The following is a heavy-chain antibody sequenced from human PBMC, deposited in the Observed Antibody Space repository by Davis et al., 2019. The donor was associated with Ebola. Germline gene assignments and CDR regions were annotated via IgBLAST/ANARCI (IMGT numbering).Heavy chain of an antibody. CDR2: IYYSGST. J-gene: IGHJ4*02. D-gene: IGHD2-8*02. Sequence: ESLKISCAASGFTFDDYAMHWVRQPPGKGLEWIGYIYYSGSTNYNPSLKSRVTISVDTSKNQFSLKLSSVTAADTAVYYCARAGYCTGGVCTPFDYWGQGTLVTVSS. CDR1: GFTFDDYA. CDR3: ARAGYCTGGVCTPFDY. V-gene: IGHV4-59*01.